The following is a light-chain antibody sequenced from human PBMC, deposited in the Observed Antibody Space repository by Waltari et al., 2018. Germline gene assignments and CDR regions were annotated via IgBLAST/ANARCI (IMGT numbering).Light chain of an antibody. J-gene: IGLJ3*02. V-gene: IGLV3-21*04. CDR2: YDN. Sequence: YVVTQPLSVSVTPGQTATLTCGGENIETKSVNWYQQKPGQAHVLVMFYDNARPAGIPERFSGSNSGNTATLTINWVEAGDEADYHCQVWDDFIDSGVFGGGTRLSVL. CDR3: QVWDDFIDSGV. CDR1: NIETKS.